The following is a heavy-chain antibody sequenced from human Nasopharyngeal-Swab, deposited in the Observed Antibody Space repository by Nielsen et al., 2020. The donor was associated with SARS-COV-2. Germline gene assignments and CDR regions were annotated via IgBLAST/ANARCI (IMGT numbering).Heavy chain of an antibody. V-gene: IGHV3-23*01. CDR2: ISGGGDST. Sequence: WIRQPPGKGLEWVSVISGGGDSTYYADSVKGRFTISRDNSKNTVYLQMNSLRAEDTAVYYCAKTLGQQLGYYYYYYMDVWGKGTTVTVSS. D-gene: IGHD6-13*01. J-gene: IGHJ6*03. CDR3: AKTLGQQLGYYYYYYMDV.